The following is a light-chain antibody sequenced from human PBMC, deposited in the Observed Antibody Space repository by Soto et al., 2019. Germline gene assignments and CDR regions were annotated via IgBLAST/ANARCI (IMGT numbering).Light chain of an antibody. Sequence: QAVLTQPPSVSGAPGQRVTISCNGSSSNIGAGYDVHWYQQLPGTAPKLLIYANTNRPSGVPDRFSGSKSGTSASLAITGLRAEDEADYYCQSYASSPSAHFVFGTGTKRTVL. CDR1: SSNIGAGYD. CDR3: QSYASSPSAHFV. J-gene: IGLJ1*01. CDR2: ANT. V-gene: IGLV1-40*01.